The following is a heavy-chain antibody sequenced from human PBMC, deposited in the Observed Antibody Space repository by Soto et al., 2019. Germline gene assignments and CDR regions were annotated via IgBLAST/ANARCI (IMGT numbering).Heavy chain of an antibody. J-gene: IGHJ4*02. CDR1: RYSINNNNW. CDR2: LHHGGST. CDR3: TKNSAYALDY. Sequence: SETLSLTCDVSRYSINNNNWWSWVRQPPGGGLEWIGELHHGGSTNYNPSLESRATFSVDISKNQFFLKLSSVTAADTAVYYCTKNSAYALDYWGQGALVTVSS. D-gene: IGHD5-12*01. V-gene: IGHV4-4*02.